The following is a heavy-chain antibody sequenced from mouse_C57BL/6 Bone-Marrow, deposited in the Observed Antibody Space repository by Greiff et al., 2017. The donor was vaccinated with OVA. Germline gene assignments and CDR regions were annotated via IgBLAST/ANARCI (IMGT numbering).Heavy chain of an antibody. CDR1: GFTFSSYA. J-gene: IGHJ2*01. D-gene: IGHD3-3*01. CDR3: ARDRLYYFDY. V-gene: IGHV5-4*01. CDR2: ISDGGSYT. Sequence: EVLLVESGGGLVKPGGSLKLSCAASGFTFSSYAMSWVRQTPEQRLEWVATISDGGSYTYYPDNVKGRFTISRDNTKNNLYLQMSHLKSEDTAMYYCARDRLYYFDYWGQGTTLTVSS.